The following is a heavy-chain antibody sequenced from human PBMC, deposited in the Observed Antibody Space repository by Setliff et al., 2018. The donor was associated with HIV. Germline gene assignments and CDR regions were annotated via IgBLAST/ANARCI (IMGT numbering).Heavy chain of an antibody. D-gene: IGHD2-15*01. V-gene: IGHV3-20*04. CDR2: INWNGGST. CDR1: GFTFDDYG. Sequence: PGGSLRLSCAASGFTFDDYGMSWVRQAPGKGLEWVSGINWNGGSTGYADSVKGRFTISRDNAKNSLYLQMNSLRAEDTALYYCARRGSSYYYYGMDVWGQGTTVTVSS. J-gene: IGHJ6*02. CDR3: ARRGSSYYYYGMDV.